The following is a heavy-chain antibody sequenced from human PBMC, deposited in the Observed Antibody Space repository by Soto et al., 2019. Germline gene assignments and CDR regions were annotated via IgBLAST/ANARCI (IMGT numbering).Heavy chain of an antibody. CDR1: GFTFGDYA. CDR2: IRSKAYGGTT. V-gene: IGHV3-49*03. J-gene: IGHJ4*02. CDR3: TRLYYGSGSSIKDPFDY. Sequence: PGGSLRLSCTASGFTFGDYAMSWFRQAPGKGLEWVGFIRSKAYGGTTEYAASVKGRFTISRDDSKSIAYLQMNSLKTEDTAVYYFTRLYYGSGSSIKDPFDYWGQGTLVTVSS. D-gene: IGHD3-10*01.